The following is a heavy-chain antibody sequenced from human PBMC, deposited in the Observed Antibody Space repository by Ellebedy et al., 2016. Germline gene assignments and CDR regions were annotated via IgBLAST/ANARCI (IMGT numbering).Heavy chain of an antibody. V-gene: IGHV1-46*01. CDR2: INPSGGST. D-gene: IGHD6-19*01. CDR1: GYTFTGYY. Sequence: ASVKVSXKASGYTFTGYYMHWVRQAPGQGLEWMGIINPSGGSTSYAQKFQGRVTMTRDTSTSTVYMELSSLRSEDTAVYYCARDPTSGYSSGWHGEDYWGQGTLVTVSS. J-gene: IGHJ4*02. CDR3: ARDPTSGYSSGWHGEDY.